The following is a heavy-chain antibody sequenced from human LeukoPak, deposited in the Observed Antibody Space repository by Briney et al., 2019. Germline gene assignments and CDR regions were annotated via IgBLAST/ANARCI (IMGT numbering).Heavy chain of an antibody. CDR1: GFTFGNYL. CDR3: YGESYLFDY. Sequence: GGSLRLSXAASGFTFGNYLMNWVRQAPGKGLEWVANIKQDGSEKYYVDSVKGRFTISRDNAKNSLYLQMNSLRAEDTAVYYCYGESYLFDYWGQGTLVTVSS. V-gene: IGHV3-7*01. CDR2: IKQDGSEK. D-gene: IGHD3-10*01. J-gene: IGHJ4*02.